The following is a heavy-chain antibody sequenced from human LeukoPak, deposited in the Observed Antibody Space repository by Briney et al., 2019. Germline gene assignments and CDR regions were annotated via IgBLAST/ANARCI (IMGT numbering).Heavy chain of an antibody. J-gene: IGHJ4*02. V-gene: IGHV4-59*01. CDR2: IYYSGST. D-gene: IGHD3-10*01. CDR3: ARDNLWFGETI. Sequence: PSETLSLTCTVSGGSISSYYWSWIRQPPGKGLEWIGYIYYSGSTNYNPSLKSRVTISVDTSKNQFSLKLSSVTAADTAVYYCARDNLWFGETIWGQGTLVTVSS. CDR1: GGSISSYY.